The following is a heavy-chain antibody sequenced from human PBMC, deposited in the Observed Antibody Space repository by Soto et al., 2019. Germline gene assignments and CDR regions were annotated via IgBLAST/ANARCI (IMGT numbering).Heavy chain of an antibody. D-gene: IGHD1-26*01. CDR2: ISAYNGNT. V-gene: IGHV1-18*04. CDR3: ARDSEYSGSYYYYYGMDV. Sequence: ASVKVSCKASGYTFTSYGISWVRQAPGQGLEWMGWISAYNGNTNYAQKLQGRVTMTTDTSTSTAYMELRSLRSDDTAVYYCARDSEYSGSYYYYYGMDVWGQGTTVTVSS. CDR1: GYTFTSYG. J-gene: IGHJ6*02.